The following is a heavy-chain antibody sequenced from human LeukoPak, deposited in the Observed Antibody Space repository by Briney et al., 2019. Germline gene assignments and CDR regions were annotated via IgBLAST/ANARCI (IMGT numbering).Heavy chain of an antibody. D-gene: IGHD6-13*01. J-gene: IGHJ4*02. V-gene: IGHV3-7*01. CDR3: AKLQGIPAGHNYFDY. Sequence: GGSLRLSCAASGFTFSSYWMSWVRQAPGKGLEGVAKIKQDGSEKYYVDSVKGRFTISRGNAKNSLYLQMNSLRAEDTAVYYCAKLQGIPAGHNYFDYWGQGTLVTVSS. CDR1: GFTFSSYW. CDR2: IKQDGSEK.